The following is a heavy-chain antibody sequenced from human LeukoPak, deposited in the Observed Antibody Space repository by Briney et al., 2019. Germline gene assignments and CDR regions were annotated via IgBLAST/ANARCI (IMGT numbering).Heavy chain of an antibody. D-gene: IGHD3-10*01. CDR3: AKGRYYPKDFFDY. Sequence: GGSLRLSCAASGFTFSSYAMHWVRQAPGKGLEWVAVISYDGTNKYYADSVKGRFNISRDNSKNTVYLQMNSLRAEDTAVHYCAKGRYYPKDFFDYWGQGTLVTVSS. J-gene: IGHJ4*02. CDR1: GFTFSSYA. V-gene: IGHV3-30*18. CDR2: ISYDGTNK.